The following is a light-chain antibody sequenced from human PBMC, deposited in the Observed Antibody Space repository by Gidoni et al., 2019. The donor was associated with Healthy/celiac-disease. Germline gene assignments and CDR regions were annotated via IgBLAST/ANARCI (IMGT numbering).Light chain of an antibody. CDR1: QSVSSSY. V-gene: IGKV3-20*01. CDR3: QQYGSSTWT. CDR2: GAS. J-gene: IGKJ1*01. Sequence: QSVSSSYLAWYQQKPGQAPRLLIYGASSRATGIPDRFSGSGSGTDFTLTISRLEPEDFAVYYCQQYGSSTWTFGQGTKVEIK.